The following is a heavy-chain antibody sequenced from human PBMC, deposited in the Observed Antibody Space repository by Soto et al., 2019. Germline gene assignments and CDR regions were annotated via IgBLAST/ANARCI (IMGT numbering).Heavy chain of an antibody. V-gene: IGHV4-59*01. J-gene: IGHJ5*02. CDR3: ARNCHSSSWFPYNWFDP. Sequence: QVQLQESGPGLVKPSETLSLTCTVSGGSISSYYWSWIRQPPGKGLEWIGYIYYSGSTNYNPSLKSRVTISVXXSXTXSSLKLSSVTAADTAVYYCARNCHSSSWFPYNWFDPWGQGTLVTVSS. D-gene: IGHD6-13*01. CDR2: IYYSGST. CDR1: GGSISSYY.